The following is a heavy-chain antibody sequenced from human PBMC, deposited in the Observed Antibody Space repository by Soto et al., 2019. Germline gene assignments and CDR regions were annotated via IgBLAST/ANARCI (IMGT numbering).Heavy chain of an antibody. D-gene: IGHD1-7*01. V-gene: IGHV3-23*01. J-gene: IGHJ4*02. CDR3: AKDRNYPRDYFHY. CDR1: GFTFSSSA. Sequence: LRLSCAASGFTFSSSAISWVRQAPGKGLEWVSAVSANGQGIYYADSVRGRFTISRDNSKNTVFLHMDSLSAEDTAVYYCAKDRNYPRDYFHYWGQGTLVTVSS. CDR2: VSANGQGI.